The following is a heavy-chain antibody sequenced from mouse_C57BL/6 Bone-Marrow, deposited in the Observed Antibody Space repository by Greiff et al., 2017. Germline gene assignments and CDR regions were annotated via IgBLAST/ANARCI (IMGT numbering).Heavy chain of an antibody. Sequence: VQLKESGPVLVKPGASVKMSCKASGYTFTDYYMNWVKQSHGKSLEWIGVINPYNGGTSYNQKFKGKATLTVDKSSSTAYMELKSLKSEDSAVYYCARYDCDDYSMDYWGQGTSVTVSS. V-gene: IGHV1-19*01. J-gene: IGHJ4*01. CDR2: INPYNGGT. CDR1: GYTFTDYY. CDR3: ARYDCDDYSMDY. D-gene: IGHD2-4*01.